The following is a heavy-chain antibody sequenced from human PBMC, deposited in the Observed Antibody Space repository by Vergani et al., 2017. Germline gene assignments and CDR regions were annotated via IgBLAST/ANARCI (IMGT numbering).Heavy chain of an antibody. CDR1: GSTFTSYG. Sequence: QVQLVQSGAEVKKPGASVTVSCKASGSTFTSYGISWVQQAPGQGLEWRGWISAYNGNTNYAQKLQGRVTMTTDTSTSTAYMELRSLRSDDTAVYYCAGDLVWGDYGNYYYYGMDVWGQGPTVTVSS. CDR2: ISAYNGNT. J-gene: IGHJ6*02. D-gene: IGHD4-17*01. V-gene: IGHV1-18*01. CDR3: AGDLVWGDYGNYYYYGMDV.